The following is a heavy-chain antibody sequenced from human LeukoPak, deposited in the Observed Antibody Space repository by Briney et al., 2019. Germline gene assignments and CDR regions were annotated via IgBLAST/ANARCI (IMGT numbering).Heavy chain of an antibody. CDR1: GGNFSSYA. Sequence: SVKVSCKASGGNFSSYAISWVRQAPGQGLEWMGRIIPIFGIANYAQKFQGRVTITADKSTSTAYMELSSLRSEDTAVYYCARVKTGNYYDSSGYYYWGQGTLVTVSS. D-gene: IGHD3-22*01. J-gene: IGHJ4*02. CDR3: ARVKTGNYYDSSGYYY. CDR2: IIPIFGIA. V-gene: IGHV1-69*04.